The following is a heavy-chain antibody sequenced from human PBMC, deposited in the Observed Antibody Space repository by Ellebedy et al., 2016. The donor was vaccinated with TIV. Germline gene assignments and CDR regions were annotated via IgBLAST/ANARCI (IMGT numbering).Heavy chain of an antibody. V-gene: IGHV3-7*03. J-gene: IGHJ4*02. D-gene: IGHD3-10*01. CDR1: AFIISDDW. Sequence: GESLKISCEVSAFIISDDWMSWVRQAPGKGLEWVAHINPDGSAESYVDSVKGRFSISRDNAKRSLFLQMNSPRVDDTAVYYCVTWDQDYGRWGQGSLVTISS. CDR3: VTWDQDYGR. CDR2: INPDGSAE.